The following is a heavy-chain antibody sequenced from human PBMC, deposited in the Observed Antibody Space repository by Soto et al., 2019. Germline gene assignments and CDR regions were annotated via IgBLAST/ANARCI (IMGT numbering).Heavy chain of an antibody. CDR3: ATPSHYDSSGSDDVFDI. V-gene: IGHV4-59*01. Sequence: PSETLSLTCTVSGGSISSYYWSWIRQPPGKGLEWIGYIYYSGSTNYNPSLKSRVTISVDTSKNQFSLKLSSVTAADTAVYYCATPSHYDSSGSDDVFDIWGQGTMVTVSS. CDR2: IYYSGST. D-gene: IGHD3-22*01. J-gene: IGHJ3*02. CDR1: GGSISSYY.